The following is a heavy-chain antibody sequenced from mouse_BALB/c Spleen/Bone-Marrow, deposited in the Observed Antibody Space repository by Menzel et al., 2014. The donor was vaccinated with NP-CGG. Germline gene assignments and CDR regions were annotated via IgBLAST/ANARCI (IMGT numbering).Heavy chain of an antibody. Sequence: EVMLVESGGGLVQPGGSLKLSCAASGFTFXSYGMSWVRQTPDKRLELVATINSNGGSTYYPDSVKGRFTISRDNAKNTLYLQMSSLKSEDTAMYYCARVSYYAMDYWGQGTSVTVSS. CDR3: ARVSYYAMDY. V-gene: IGHV5-6-3*01. CDR2: INSNGGST. J-gene: IGHJ4*01. CDR1: GFTFXSYG.